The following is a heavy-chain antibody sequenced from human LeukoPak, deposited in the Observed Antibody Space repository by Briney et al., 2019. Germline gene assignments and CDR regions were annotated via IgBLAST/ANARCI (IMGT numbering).Heavy chain of an antibody. J-gene: IGHJ4*02. CDR2: IRYDGSNK. D-gene: IGHD3-22*01. CDR1: GFTFSSYG. Sequence: PGGSLRLSCAASGFTFSSYGMHWVRQAPGKGLEWVAFIRYDGSNKYYADSVKGRFTISRDNSKNTVYLQMNSLRAEDTAVYYCAKDWFGYDSSGYYPRWGQGTLVTVSS. V-gene: IGHV3-30*02. CDR3: AKDWFGYDSSGYYPR.